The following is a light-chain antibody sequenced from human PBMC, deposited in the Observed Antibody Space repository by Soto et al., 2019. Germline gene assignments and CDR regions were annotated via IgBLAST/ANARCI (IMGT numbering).Light chain of an antibody. J-gene: IGKJ1*01. CDR3: QDSAYSRWT. Sequence: EIVLTQSPATLSLSTGERATLSCRASQTGSNSYLAWYQHKSGQAPRLLIYGVYTRASGIPDRFSGSGSGTEFTLTIISLEPEDSAVYFCQDSAYSRWTFGQGAKVDIK. CDR2: GVY. CDR1: QTGSNSY. V-gene: IGKV3-20*01.